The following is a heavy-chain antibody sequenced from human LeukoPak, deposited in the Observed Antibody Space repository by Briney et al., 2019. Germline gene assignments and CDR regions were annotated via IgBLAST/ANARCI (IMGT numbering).Heavy chain of an antibody. D-gene: IGHD1-7*01. CDR2: TVSEIDGGTT. CDR1: GFTFNYAW. J-gene: IGHJ6*02. V-gene: IGHV3-15*04. Sequence: GGSLRLSCAASGFTFNYAWMSWVRQVPGKGLEWVGQTVSEIDGGTTDYATPVKGRFTISRDDSKSTLYLQMNSLKIEDTAVYYCTTDEDWNYARKDVWGQGATVVVSS. CDR3: TTDEDWNYARKDV.